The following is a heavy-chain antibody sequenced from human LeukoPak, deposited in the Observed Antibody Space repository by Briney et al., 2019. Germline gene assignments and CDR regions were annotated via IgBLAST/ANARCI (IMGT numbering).Heavy chain of an antibody. Sequence: SETLSLTCTVSGGSISSYYWSWIRQPPGKGLEWIGYIYYSGSINYNPSLKSRVTISVDTSKNQFSLKLSSVTAADTAVYYCARRGRVVVVPAAMFSADAFDIWGQGTMVTVSS. CDR2: IYYSGSI. CDR3: ARRGRVVVVPAAMFSADAFDI. V-gene: IGHV4-59*08. J-gene: IGHJ3*02. CDR1: GGSISSYY. D-gene: IGHD2-2*01.